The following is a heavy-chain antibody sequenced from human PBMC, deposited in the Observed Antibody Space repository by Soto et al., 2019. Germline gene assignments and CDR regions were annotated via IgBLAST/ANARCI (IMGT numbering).Heavy chain of an antibody. CDR2: IKQDGSEK. J-gene: IGHJ6*02. D-gene: IGHD3-3*01. CDR1: GFTFSSYW. V-gene: IGHV3-7*01. Sequence: PWGSLRLSCAASGFTFSSYWMSWVRQAPGKGLEWVANIKQDGSEKYYVDYVKGRFTISRDNAKNSLYLQMNSLRAEDTAVYYCARDRYSYYDFWSGSLPYYYYGMDVWGQGTTVTVSS. CDR3: ARDRYSYYDFWSGSLPYYYYGMDV.